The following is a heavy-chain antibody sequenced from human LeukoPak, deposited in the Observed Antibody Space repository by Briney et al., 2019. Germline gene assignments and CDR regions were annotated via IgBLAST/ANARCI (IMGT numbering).Heavy chain of an antibody. D-gene: IGHD1-7*01. V-gene: IGHV3-21*01. J-gene: IGHJ4*02. CDR1: GLTFSGYN. CDR3: ASGTVGNYALDY. CDR2: IGTSSNNT. Sequence: PGGSLRLSCAASGLTFSGYNMNWVRQAPGKGLEWVSSIGTSSNNTYYTDSVKGRFTISRDNAKNSLYLQVDSLRVEDTAVYFCASGTVGNYALDYWGQGTLVTVSS.